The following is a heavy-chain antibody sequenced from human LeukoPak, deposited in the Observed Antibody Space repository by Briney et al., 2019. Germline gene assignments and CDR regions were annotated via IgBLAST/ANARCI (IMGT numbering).Heavy chain of an antibody. D-gene: IGHD4-17*01. CDR3: ARIPGERDYGVPYGAFDI. J-gene: IGHJ3*02. CDR1: GGSISSSDYY. CDR2: IYYSGTT. V-gene: IGHV4-39*07. Sequence: PSETLSLTCTVSGGSISSSDYYWGWSRQPPGKGLEWIGSIYYSGTTYYNPSLTSRVTISVDRSKNHFSLKVNSVTAADTAMYYCARIPGERDYGVPYGAFDIWGQGTMVTVSS.